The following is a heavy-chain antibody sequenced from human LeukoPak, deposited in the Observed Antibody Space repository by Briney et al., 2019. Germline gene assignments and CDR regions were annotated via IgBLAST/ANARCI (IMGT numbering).Heavy chain of an antibody. CDR3: ARDLGYCSGTSCSY. V-gene: IGHV1-18*01. CDR1: GYIFPSYG. D-gene: IGHD2-2*01. CDR2: ISAYNGNT. Sequence: ASVKVSCKASGYIFPSYGIIWVRQAPGQGLEWMGWISAYNGNTNYAQKFQGRVTMTTDTSTSTAYMELTSLRSDDTAVYYCARDLGYCSGTSCSYWGQGTLVTVSS. J-gene: IGHJ4*02.